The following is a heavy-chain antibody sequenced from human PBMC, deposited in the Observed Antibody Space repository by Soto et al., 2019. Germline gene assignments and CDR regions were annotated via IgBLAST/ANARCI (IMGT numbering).Heavy chain of an antibody. CDR1: GGSFSRYA. J-gene: IGHJ4*02. CDR2: IIPIFGTT. V-gene: IGHV1-69*12. CDR3: ARGNSLEDYGGQGCYFDY. D-gene: IGHD4-17*01. Sequence: QVQLVQSGAEVKKPGSSVKVSCKASGGSFSRYAISWVRQAPGQGLEWMGGIIPIFGTTNYAQKFQGRVTIIADESTSTASMELSSLTSEDTAVYYCARGNSLEDYGGQGCYFDYWGQGTLVTVSS.